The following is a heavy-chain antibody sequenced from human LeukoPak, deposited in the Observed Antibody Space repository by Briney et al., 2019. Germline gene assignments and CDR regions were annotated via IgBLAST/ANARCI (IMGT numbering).Heavy chain of an antibody. J-gene: IGHJ5*02. D-gene: IGHD3-16*01. CDR2: FYWDDDK. V-gene: IGHV2-5*02. CDR1: GFSLSTSRVA. CDR3: AHRQIQGIMFGGGGFDP. Sequence: SGPTLVKPTQTLTLICTFSGFSLSTSRVAVGWIRQPPGKALEWLALFYWDDDKRYSPSLKSRLTITKDTSKNQVVLIMTNMDPVDTGTYYCAHRQIQGIMFGGGGFDPWGQGTLVTVSS.